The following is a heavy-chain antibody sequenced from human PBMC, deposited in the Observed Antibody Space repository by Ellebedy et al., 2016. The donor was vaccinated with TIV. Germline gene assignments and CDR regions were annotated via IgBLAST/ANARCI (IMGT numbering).Heavy chain of an antibody. V-gene: IGHV3-11*01. Sequence: GESLKISCAASGFSFSGYYMGWIRQAPGKGLEWVSQISGGGSITDYADSVKGRFTVSRDNSKNSLYLQMNNLRAEDTAVYYCATSFRAMINYWGQGTLVTVSS. CDR1: GFSFSGYY. CDR2: ISGGGSIT. CDR3: ATSFRAMINY. D-gene: IGHD5-18*01. J-gene: IGHJ4*02.